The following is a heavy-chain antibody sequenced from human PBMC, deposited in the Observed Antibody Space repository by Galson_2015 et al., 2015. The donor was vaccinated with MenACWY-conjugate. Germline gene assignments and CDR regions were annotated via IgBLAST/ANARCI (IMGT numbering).Heavy chain of an antibody. Sequence: SLRLSCAASGFTFSSYSMNWVRQAPGKGLEWVSSISSSSSYIYYADSVKGRFTISRDNAKNSLYLQMNSLRAEDTAVYYCARPLYSSGWNLFDYWGQGTLVTVSS. D-gene: IGHD6-19*01. CDR2: ISSSSSYI. CDR3: ARPLYSSGWNLFDY. J-gene: IGHJ4*02. V-gene: IGHV3-21*01. CDR1: GFTFSSYS.